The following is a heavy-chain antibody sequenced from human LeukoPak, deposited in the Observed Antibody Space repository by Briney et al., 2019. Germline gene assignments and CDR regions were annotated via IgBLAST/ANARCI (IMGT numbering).Heavy chain of an antibody. CDR1: GYTFTGYY. V-gene: IGHV1-2*02. CDR3: ARDGDSSGYYGGHFDY. CDR2: INPNSGGT. J-gene: IGHJ4*02. D-gene: IGHD3-22*01. Sequence: GASVKVSCKASGYTFTGYYMHWVRQAPGQGLEWMGWINPNSGGTNYAQKFQGRVTMTRGTSISTAYMELSRLRSDDTTVYYCARDGDSSGYYGGHFDYWGRGTLVTVSS.